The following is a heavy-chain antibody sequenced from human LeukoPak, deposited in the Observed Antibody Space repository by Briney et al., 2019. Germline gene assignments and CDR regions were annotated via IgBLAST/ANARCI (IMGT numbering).Heavy chain of an antibody. CDR1: GGTFSSYA. J-gene: IGHJ4*02. CDR2: IIPIFGTA. CDR3: ARLRSGYSYGYYFDY. Sequence: SLKVSCKASGGTFSSYAISWVRQAPGQGLEWMGGIIPIFGTANYAQKFQGRVTITADKSTSTAYMELSSLRSEDTAVYYCARLRSGYSYGYYFDYWGQGTLVTVSS. D-gene: IGHD5-18*01. V-gene: IGHV1-69*06.